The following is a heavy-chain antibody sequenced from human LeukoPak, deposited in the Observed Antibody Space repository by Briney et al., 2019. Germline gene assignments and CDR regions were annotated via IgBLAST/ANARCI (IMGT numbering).Heavy chain of an antibody. D-gene: IGHD5-18*01. CDR3: ASSYVDTAMVGFDY. CDR1: GFTFSSYA. CDR2: ISYDGSNK. V-gene: IGHV3-30-3*01. J-gene: IGHJ4*02. Sequence: GSLRLSCAASGFTFSSYAMSWVRQAPGKGLEWVAVISYDGSNKYYADSVKGRFTISRDNSKNTLYLQMNSLRAEDTAVYYCASSYVDTAMVGFDYWGQGTLVTVSS.